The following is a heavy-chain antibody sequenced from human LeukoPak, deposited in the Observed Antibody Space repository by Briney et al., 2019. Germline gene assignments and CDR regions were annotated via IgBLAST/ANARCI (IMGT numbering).Heavy chain of an antibody. D-gene: IGHD3-22*01. J-gene: IGHJ4*02. CDR1: GYTFTGYY. V-gene: IGHV1-2*02. Sequence: GASVKVSCKASGYTFTGYYMHWVRQAPGQGLEWMGWINPNSGGTNYAQKFQGRVTMTRDTSISTAYMELSRLRSDDTAVYHCARINYDSSGAKYYFDYWGQGTLVTVSS. CDR3: ARINYDSSGAKYYFDY. CDR2: INPNSGGT.